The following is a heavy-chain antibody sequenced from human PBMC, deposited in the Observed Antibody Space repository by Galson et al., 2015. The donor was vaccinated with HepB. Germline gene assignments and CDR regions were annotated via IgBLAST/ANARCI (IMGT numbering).Heavy chain of an antibody. CDR1: GFTLSSHG. V-gene: IGHV3-30*02. CDR3: AKLPIAVADNFDY. CDR2: IRYGGSNK. D-gene: IGHD6-19*01. Sequence: SLRLSCAASGFTLSSHGLHWARQAPGKGLAWVAFIRYGGSNKYYADSVKGRFTISRGNSKNTLYLQMNSLRAEDTAVYYCAKLPIAVADNFDYWGQGTLVTVSS. J-gene: IGHJ4*02.